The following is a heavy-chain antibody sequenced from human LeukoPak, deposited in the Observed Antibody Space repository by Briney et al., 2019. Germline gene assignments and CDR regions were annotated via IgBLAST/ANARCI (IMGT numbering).Heavy chain of an antibody. Sequence: GGSLRLSCAASGFTFSSYSMNWLRQAPGKGLVWVSHIDSDGSTTNYADSVKGRFTISRDNAKNTLYLQMSSLRAEDTAMYYCARVYSYGTVDYWGQGTLVTVSS. D-gene: IGHD5-18*01. CDR1: GFTFSSYS. V-gene: IGHV3-74*01. J-gene: IGHJ4*02. CDR3: ARVYSYGTVDY. CDR2: IDSDGSTT.